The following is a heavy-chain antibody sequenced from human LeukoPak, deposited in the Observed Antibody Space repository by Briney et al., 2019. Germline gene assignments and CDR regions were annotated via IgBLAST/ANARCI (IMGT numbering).Heavy chain of an antibody. Sequence: GGSLRLSCAASGFTFSSYGMHWVRQAPGKGLEWVAFIRYDGSNKYYADSVKGRFTISRDNSKNTLYLQMNSLRAEDTAVYYCARDWREDIVVVGAKHAFDIWGQGTMVTVSS. CDR2: IRYDGSNK. CDR3: ARDWREDIVVVGAKHAFDI. J-gene: IGHJ3*02. D-gene: IGHD2-15*01. V-gene: IGHV3-30*02. CDR1: GFTFSSYG.